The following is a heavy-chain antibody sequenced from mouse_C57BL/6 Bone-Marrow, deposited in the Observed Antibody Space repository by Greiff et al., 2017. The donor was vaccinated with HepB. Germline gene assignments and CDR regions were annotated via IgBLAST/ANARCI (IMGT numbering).Heavy chain of an antibody. D-gene: IGHD2-3*01. CDR3: ARCDDGYYVGFDV. V-gene: IGHV1-81*01. J-gene: IGHJ1*03. CDR1: GYTFTSYG. CDR2: IYPRSGNT. Sequence: QVQLQQSGAELARPGASVKLSCKASGYTFTSYGISWVKQRTGQGLEWIGEIYPRSGNTYYNEKFKGKATLTADKSSSTAYMELRSLTSEDSAVSFCARCDDGYYVGFDVWGTGATVTVSS.